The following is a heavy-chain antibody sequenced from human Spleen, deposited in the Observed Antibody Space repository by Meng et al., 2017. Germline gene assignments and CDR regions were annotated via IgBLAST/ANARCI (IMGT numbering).Heavy chain of an antibody. V-gene: IGHV1-18*01. CDR1: DYSLVGDG. J-gene: IGHJ4*02. Sequence: ASVKVSCKASDYSLVGDGFAWVRQAPGQGLEWMGWIYVVNGYTDYAQKFRGRVTMTIDTSTSTGYMDLRSLRSDDTAVYYCARRGNPYLDSWGQGTLVIVSS. CDR2: IYVVNGYT. CDR3: ARRGNPYLDS.